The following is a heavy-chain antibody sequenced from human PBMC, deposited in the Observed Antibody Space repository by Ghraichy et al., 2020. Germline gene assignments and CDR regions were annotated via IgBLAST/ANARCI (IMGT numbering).Heavy chain of an antibody. Sequence: ASVKVSCKASGYTFTGYYMHWVRQAPGQGLEWMGWINPNSGGTNYAQKFQGRVTMTRDTSISTAYMELSRLRSDDTAVYYCARVLHIVVVTAFDIWGQGTMVTVSS. D-gene: IGHD2-21*02. CDR2: INPNSGGT. J-gene: IGHJ3*02. CDR1: GYTFTGYY. V-gene: IGHV1-2*02. CDR3: ARVLHIVVVTAFDI.